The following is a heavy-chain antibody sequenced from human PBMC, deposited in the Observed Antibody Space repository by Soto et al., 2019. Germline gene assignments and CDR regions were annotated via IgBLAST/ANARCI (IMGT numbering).Heavy chain of an antibody. CDR2: ISYDETNE. Sequence: QVQLVESGGDMVQPGRSLRLSCAASGFTFSSYGMHWVRQGPGKGLEWVAHISYDETNEDYADSVKGRFAISRDNSKNTLYLQMHSLRPEDTAVYYCAKDDEALSLHQPAGFWGQGTLVTVSS. J-gene: IGHJ4*02. V-gene: IGHV3-30*18. CDR3: AKDDEALSLHQPAGF. D-gene: IGHD2-2*01. CDR1: GFTFSSYG.